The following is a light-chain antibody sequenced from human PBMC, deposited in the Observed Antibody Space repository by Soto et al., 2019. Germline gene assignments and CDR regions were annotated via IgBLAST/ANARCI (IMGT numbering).Light chain of an antibody. CDR1: SSDIGTYDH. Sequence: QSVLTQPASVSGSPGQSITISCSGTSSDIGTYDHVAWFQQFPGKTPKLMIYSVSNRPSGVSYRFSGSKSGNTASLTISGLQADDEADYYCSSYSSSTTVLFGGGTKVTVL. CDR2: SVS. CDR3: SSYSSSTTVL. J-gene: IGLJ2*01. V-gene: IGLV2-14*01.